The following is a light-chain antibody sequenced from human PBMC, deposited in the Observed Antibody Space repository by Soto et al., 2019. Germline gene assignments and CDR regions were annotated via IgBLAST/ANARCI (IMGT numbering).Light chain of an antibody. CDR1: QGISSY. J-gene: IGKJ3*01. CDR2: AAS. CDR3: QQLNSYPRLFT. V-gene: IGKV1-9*01. Sequence: DIQLTQSPSFLSASVGDRVTITCRASQGISSYLAWYQQKPGKAPKLLIYAASTLQSGVPSRFSGSGSGTEFPLTISSLQPEDFATYYCQQLNSYPRLFTFGPGTKVDIK.